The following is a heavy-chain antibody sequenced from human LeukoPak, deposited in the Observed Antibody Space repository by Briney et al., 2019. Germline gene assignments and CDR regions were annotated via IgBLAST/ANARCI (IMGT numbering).Heavy chain of an antibody. CDR1: GFTFSRYS. D-gene: IGHD3-10*01. Sequence: GGSLRLACAASGFTFSRYSMNLVRQAPGKGLEWVSSISSSSSYLYYADSVKGRFTISRDNAKNSLYLQMNSLRAEDTAVYYCARDMVRGGGDYWGQGTLVTVSS. CDR3: ARDMVRGGGDY. CDR2: ISSSSSYL. V-gene: IGHV3-21*01. J-gene: IGHJ4*02.